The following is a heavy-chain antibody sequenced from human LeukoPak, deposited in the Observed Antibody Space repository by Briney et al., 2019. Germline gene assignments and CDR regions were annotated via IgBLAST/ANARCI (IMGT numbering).Heavy chain of an antibody. D-gene: IGHD6-19*01. CDR3: ARVAGRDYFDY. CDR1: GFTVSSDY. CDR2: IYSGGST. Sequence: GGSLRLSCAAAGFTVSSDYMSWVRLAPGKGLEWVSVIYSGGSTYYADSVKGRFTISRDNSKNTLYLQMNSLRAEDTAVYYCARVAGRDYFDYWGQGTLVTVSS. J-gene: IGHJ4*02. V-gene: IGHV3-53*01.